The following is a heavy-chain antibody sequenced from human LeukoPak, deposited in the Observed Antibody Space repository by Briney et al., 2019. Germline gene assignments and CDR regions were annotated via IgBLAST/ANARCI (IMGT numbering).Heavy chain of an antibody. Sequence: ASVKVSCTASGYTFTGYFMHWVRQAPGQGLEWMGWINPNSGGTNYAQKFQGWVTITRDTSISTAYMELSRLKSDDTAVYYCARAGDILTAYYFDYWGQGTLVTVSS. V-gene: IGHV1-2*04. CDR2: INPNSGGT. CDR3: ARAGDILTAYYFDY. CDR1: GYTFTGYF. J-gene: IGHJ4*02. D-gene: IGHD3-9*01.